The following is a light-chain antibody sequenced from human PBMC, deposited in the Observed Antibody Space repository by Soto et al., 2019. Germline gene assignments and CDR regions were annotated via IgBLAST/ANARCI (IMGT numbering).Light chain of an antibody. CDR3: QQRSNWPIT. CDR1: QSVSSN. V-gene: IGKV3-11*01. J-gene: IGKJ5*01. Sequence: EIVMTQSPATLSGSPGERATLSGTASQSVSSNLAWYQQKPGQAPRLLIYDASNRATGIPARFSGSGSGTDFTLTISSLEPEDFAVYYCQQRSNWPITFGQGTRLEIK. CDR2: DAS.